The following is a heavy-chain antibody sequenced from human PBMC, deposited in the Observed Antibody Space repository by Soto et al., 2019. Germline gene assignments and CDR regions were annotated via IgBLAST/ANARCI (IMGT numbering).Heavy chain of an antibody. D-gene: IGHD3-22*01. CDR1: GFTFSSYG. J-gene: IGHJ3*02. Sequence: GGSLRLSCAASGFTFSSYGMHWVRQAPGKGLEWVAVISYDGSNKYYADSVKGRFTISRDNSKNTLYLQMNSLRAEDTAVYYCAKDLYDSSGYYYVFDAFDIWGQGTMVTVSS. CDR3: AKDLYDSSGYYYVFDAFDI. V-gene: IGHV3-30*18. CDR2: ISYDGSNK.